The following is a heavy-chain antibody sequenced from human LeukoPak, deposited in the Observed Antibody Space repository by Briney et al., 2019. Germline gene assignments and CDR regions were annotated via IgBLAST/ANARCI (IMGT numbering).Heavy chain of an antibody. Sequence: GGSLRLSCAASGFTFSSYWMHWVRQAPGKGLVWVSRINGDESATSYADSVKGRFTISRDNAKNSLYLQMNSLRAEDTAVYYCARGDWNYDYWGQGTLVTVSS. J-gene: IGHJ4*02. D-gene: IGHD1-7*01. CDR3: ARGDWNYDY. CDR1: GFTFSSYW. CDR2: INGDESAT. V-gene: IGHV3-74*01.